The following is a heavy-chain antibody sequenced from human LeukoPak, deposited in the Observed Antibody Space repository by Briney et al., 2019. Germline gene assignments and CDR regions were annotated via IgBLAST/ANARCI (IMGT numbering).Heavy chain of an antibody. CDR1: GFTFSSYS. J-gene: IGHJ4*02. Sequence: GGSLRLSCEGSGFTFSSYSMNWVRQAPGKGLEWVACISSSSSYRYYADSVKGRFTISRDNAKNSLYLQMNSLRVEDTAVYYCARAGVSGSYWSEIDYWGQGTLVTVSS. V-gene: IGHV3-21*04. CDR3: ARAGVSGSYWSEIDY. D-gene: IGHD1-26*01. CDR2: ISSSSSYR.